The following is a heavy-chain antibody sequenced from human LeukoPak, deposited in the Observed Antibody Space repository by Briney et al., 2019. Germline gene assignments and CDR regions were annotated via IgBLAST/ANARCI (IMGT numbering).Heavy chain of an antibody. D-gene: IGHD3-22*01. J-gene: IGHJ4*02. V-gene: IGHV4-4*07. CDR3: ARDQYYYDSSGYYAYYFDY. Sequence: PSETLSLTCTVSGGSISSYYWSWIRQPAGKGLEWIGRIYTSGSTNYNPSLKSRVTMSVDTSKNQFSLKLSSVTAADTAVYYCARDQYYYDSSGYYAYYFDYWGQGTLATVSS. CDR2: IYTSGST. CDR1: GGSISSYY.